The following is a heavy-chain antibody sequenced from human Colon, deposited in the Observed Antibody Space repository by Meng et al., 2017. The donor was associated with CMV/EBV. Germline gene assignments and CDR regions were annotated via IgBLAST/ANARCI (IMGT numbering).Heavy chain of an antibody. J-gene: IGHJ1*01. CDR3: ARVKVSGTFYFQH. D-gene: IGHD6-19*01. V-gene: IGHV1-2*02. CDR1: GYTFTGYY. CDR2: VNSQSGGT. Sequence: ASVKVSCKASGYTFTGYYMHWVRQAPGQGLEWMGWVNSQSGGTDCTQKFQGRVTMTRDTSISTAYMELSSLRSDDTALYYCARVKVSGTFYFQHWGQGTPVTVSS.